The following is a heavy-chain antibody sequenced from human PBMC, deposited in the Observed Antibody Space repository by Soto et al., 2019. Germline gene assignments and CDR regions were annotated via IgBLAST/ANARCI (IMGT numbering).Heavy chain of an antibody. V-gene: IGHV3-23*01. CDR3: AKVSMIDHPYYFEH. D-gene: IGHD3-22*01. CDR2: ISGSGGST. J-gene: IGHJ4*02. CDR1: GFTFSSYA. Sequence: GSLRLSCAASGFTFSSYAMSWVRQAPGKGLEWVSAISGSGGSTYYADSVKGRLTIPRDNAKNTLYLQRNSQRAEATAVYDCAKVSMIDHPYYFEHRGRGPLVRVSS.